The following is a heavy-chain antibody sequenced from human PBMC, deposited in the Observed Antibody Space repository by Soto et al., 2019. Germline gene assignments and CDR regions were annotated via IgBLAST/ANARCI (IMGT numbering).Heavy chain of an antibody. J-gene: IGHJ6*02. V-gene: IGHV4-34*01. Sequence: SETLSLTCAVFGGSFSGYYWNWIRQPPGKGLEWIGEINHSGSTNYNPSLKSRVTISVDTSKNQFSLKLSSVTAADTAFYYCAREGALLFGGNSDYYSTMDVWGQGTTVT. CDR2: INHSGST. CDR3: AREGALLFGGNSDYYSTMDV. CDR1: GGSFSGYY. D-gene: IGHD2-21*02.